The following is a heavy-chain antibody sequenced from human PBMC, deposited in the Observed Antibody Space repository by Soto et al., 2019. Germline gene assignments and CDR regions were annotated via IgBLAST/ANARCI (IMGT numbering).Heavy chain of an antibody. V-gene: IGHV1-18*01. CDR1: GYTFTSYG. J-gene: IGHJ6*02. CDR3: AREWSGNYYDSSGYYPDYYYGMDV. Sequence: ASVKVSCKASGYTFTSYGISWVRQAPGQGLEWMGWISAYNGNTNYAQKLQGRVTMTTDTSTSTAYMELRSLRSDDTAVYYCAREWSGNYYDSSGYYPDYYYGMDVWGQGTTVTV. CDR2: ISAYNGNT. D-gene: IGHD3-22*01.